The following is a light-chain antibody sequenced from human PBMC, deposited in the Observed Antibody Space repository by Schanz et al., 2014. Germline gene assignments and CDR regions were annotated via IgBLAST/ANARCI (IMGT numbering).Light chain of an antibody. CDR1: HSVRTN. V-gene: IGKV3-20*01. Sequence: ETVLTQSPGTLSVFPGERATLSCRASHSVRTNLAWYQQKPGQPPRLLIFDASTRASGVPLRFSGSGSGTDFTLTISRLEPDDFAVYYCQQYGTSPITFGQGTRLEI. CDR3: QQYGTSPIT. CDR2: DAS. J-gene: IGKJ5*01.